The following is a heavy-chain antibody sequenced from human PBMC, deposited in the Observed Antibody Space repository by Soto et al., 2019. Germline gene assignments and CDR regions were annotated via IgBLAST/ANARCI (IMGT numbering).Heavy chain of an antibody. V-gene: IGHV1-69*06. CDR3: ARERLSGSYSFDY. Sequence: SVKVSCKASGGTFSSYAISWVRQAPGQGLEWMGGIIPIFGTANYAQKFQGRVTITADKSTSTAHMELSSLRSEDTAVYYCARERLSGSYSFDYWGQGTLVTVS. CDR1: GGTFSSYA. J-gene: IGHJ4*02. D-gene: IGHD1-26*01. CDR2: IIPIFGTA.